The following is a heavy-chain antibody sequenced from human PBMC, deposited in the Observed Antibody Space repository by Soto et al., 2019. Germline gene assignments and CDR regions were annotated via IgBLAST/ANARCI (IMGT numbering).Heavy chain of an antibody. V-gene: IGHV3-30*18. CDR3: AKDMDVLRFLEWSDGMDV. D-gene: IGHD3-3*01. CDR1: GFTFSSYG. J-gene: IGHJ6*02. CDR2: ISYGGSNK. Sequence: QVQLVESGGGVVQPGRSLRLSCAASGFTFSSYGMHWVRQAPGKGLEWVAVISYGGSNKYYADSVKGRFTISRDNSKNTLYLQMNSLRAEDTAVYYCAKDMDVLRFLEWSDGMDVWGQGTTVTVSS.